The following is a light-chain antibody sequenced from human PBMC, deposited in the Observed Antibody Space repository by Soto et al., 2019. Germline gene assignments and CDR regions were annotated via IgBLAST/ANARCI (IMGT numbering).Light chain of an antibody. J-gene: IGKJ5*01. CDR1: QSVGTY. CDR2: DVS. Sequence: VLTQSPATLSLSPGERATLSCRASQSVGTYLAWYQQKPGQAPRLLIYDVSNRATGIPARFSGSGSGTDFTLTISSLEPEDSAIYYCQQRSNWSFGQGTRLEVK. V-gene: IGKV3-11*01. CDR3: QQRSNWS.